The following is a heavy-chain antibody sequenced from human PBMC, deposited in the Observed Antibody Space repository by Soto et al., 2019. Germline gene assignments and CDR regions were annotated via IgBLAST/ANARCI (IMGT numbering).Heavy chain of an antibody. CDR2: INANSGGT. D-gene: IGHD6-19*01. J-gene: IGHJ4*02. CDR1: GYTFSDYY. Sequence: QVQLVQSGAEVKKPGASVKVSCKASGYTFSDYYMHWVRQAPGQGLEWMGWINANSGGTTYAQKFQGRVTMTRDTSISTAYMELSSLSSDDTAIYYCARLQIEGAGTNWGQGTLVTVSS. V-gene: IGHV1-2*02. CDR3: ARLQIEGAGTN.